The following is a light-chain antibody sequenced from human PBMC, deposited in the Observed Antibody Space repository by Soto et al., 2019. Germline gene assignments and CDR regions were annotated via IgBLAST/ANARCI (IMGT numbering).Light chain of an antibody. Sequence: QSALTQPASVSGSPGQSITISCTGTSSDVGSYNLVSWYQQHPGKAPKLMIYEGSKRPSGVSIRFSGSKSGNTASLTISGLQAEDEADYYCCSYAGSSTLVFGTGTKVTVL. CDR3: CSYAGSSTLV. V-gene: IGLV2-23*01. J-gene: IGLJ1*01. CDR1: SSDVGSYNL. CDR2: EGS.